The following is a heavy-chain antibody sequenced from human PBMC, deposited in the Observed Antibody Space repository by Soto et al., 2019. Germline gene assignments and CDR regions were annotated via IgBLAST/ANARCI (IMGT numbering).Heavy chain of an antibody. CDR3: ARALYCSGGSCYFAP. D-gene: IGHD2-15*01. V-gene: IGHV1-18*01. Sequence: QVQLVQSGAEVVKPGASVRVSCKTSGHTFSSYGFTWVRQAPGQGLEWMGWISAYNGNTNYAQKFQGRVTVTTDKPRGTAYMELRSLRSDDTAVYYCARALYCSGGSCYFAPWGQGTLVTVSS. CDR1: GHTFSSYG. J-gene: IGHJ5*02. CDR2: ISAYNGNT.